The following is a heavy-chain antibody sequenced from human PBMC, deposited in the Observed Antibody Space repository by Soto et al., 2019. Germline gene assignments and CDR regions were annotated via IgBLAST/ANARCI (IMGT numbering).Heavy chain of an antibody. CDR3: AKRPELHGYYYYYYMDV. V-gene: IGHV3-23*01. J-gene: IGHJ6*03. CDR2: ISGSGGST. D-gene: IGHD1-26*01. CDR1: GFTFSSYA. Sequence: GGSLRLSCAASGFTFSSYAMSWVRQAPGKGLEGVSAISGSGGSTYYADSVKGRFTISRDNSKNTLYLQMDSLRAEDTAVYYCAKRPELHGYYYYYYMDVWGKGTTVTVSS.